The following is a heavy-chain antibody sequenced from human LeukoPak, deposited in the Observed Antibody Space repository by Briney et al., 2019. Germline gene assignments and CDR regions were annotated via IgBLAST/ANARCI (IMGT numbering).Heavy chain of an antibody. D-gene: IGHD4-17*01. Sequence: GGSLRLSCAASGFTFSDYYMSWIRQAPGKGLEWVSSISGTSSYIYYADSLKGRFTISRDNAKNSLYLQMNSLRAEDTAVYYCAREGYGDYHFDYWGQGSLVTVSS. CDR1: GFTFSDYY. CDR3: AREGYGDYHFDY. J-gene: IGHJ4*02. CDR2: ISGTSSYI. V-gene: IGHV3-11*06.